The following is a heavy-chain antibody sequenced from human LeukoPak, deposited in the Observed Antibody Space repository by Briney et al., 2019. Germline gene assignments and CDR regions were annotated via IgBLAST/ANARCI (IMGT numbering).Heavy chain of an antibody. V-gene: IGHV3-30*04. CDR2: ISYDGSNK. CDR3: ARKTGIVGATHYYYYYMDV. Sequence: GRSLRLSCAASGFTFSSYAMHWVRQAPGKGLEWVAVISYDGSNKYYADSVKGRFTISRDNSKNTLYLQMNSLRAEDTAVYYCARKTGIVGATHYYYYYMDVWGKGTTVTVSS. CDR1: GFTFSSYA. D-gene: IGHD1-26*01. J-gene: IGHJ6*03.